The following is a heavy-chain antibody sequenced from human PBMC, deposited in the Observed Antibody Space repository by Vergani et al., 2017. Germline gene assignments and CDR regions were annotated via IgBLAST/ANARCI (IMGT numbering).Heavy chain of an antibody. Sequence: QLQLQESGPGLVKPSGTLSLTCSVTGGSFFNSRYYWGWIRRPPGKGLEWIASFHHTGMTYNNPSLKSRVTISVDTSKNLISLKLNSVTAADTALYYCARHGGSGNFYHLFDSWGQGTLVTVSS. V-gene: IGHV4-39*01. D-gene: IGHD3-10*01. CDR2: FHHTGMT. CDR1: GGSFFNSRYY. CDR3: ARHGGSGNFYHLFDS. J-gene: IGHJ4*02.